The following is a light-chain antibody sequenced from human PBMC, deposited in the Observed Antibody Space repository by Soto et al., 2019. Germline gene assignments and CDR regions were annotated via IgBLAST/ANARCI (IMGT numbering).Light chain of an antibody. CDR1: QGIGTD. CDR2: STS. V-gene: IGKV1-17*01. J-gene: IGKJ1*01. Sequence: DIQMTQSPSSLSASVGDRVTITCRASQGIGTDLGWYRQKPGRAPERLIYSTSSLQSGVPSRVSGSGSGTEFSLTITSLQPEDFSPYYCLQYYTYPRTFGQATNVEIK. CDR3: LQYYTYPRT.